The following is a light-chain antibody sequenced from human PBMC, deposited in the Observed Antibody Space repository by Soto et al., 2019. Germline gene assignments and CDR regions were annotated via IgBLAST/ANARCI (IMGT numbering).Light chain of an antibody. Sequence: EIVLTQTPGILSLSPGERATLSCRASQRVSSNYFACYQQKPGQAPKLLIYGASRRATDIPDRFSGSGSGTEFTLTINKLEPEDFEVYYCQQYGTSRALGQGTKVDIK. CDR2: GAS. J-gene: IGKJ1*01. V-gene: IGKV3-20*01. CDR1: QRVSSNY. CDR3: QQYGTSRA.